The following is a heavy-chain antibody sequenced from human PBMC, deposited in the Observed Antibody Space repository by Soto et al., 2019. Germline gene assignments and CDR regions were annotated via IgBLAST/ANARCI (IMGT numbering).Heavy chain of an antibody. CDR1: GFTFANYA. V-gene: IGHV3-23*01. CDR3: ARDLPPFCSNGICFADY. Sequence: EVHLLESGGGLVQPGGSLRLSCAASGFTFANYAMNWVRQAPGKGLEWVSAISTSGSSTYHADSVKGRFTISRDNSKSTLYLQMNSLRVEDTAVYDCARDLPPFCSNGICFADYWGQGTLVTVSS. J-gene: IGHJ4*02. CDR2: ISTSGSST. D-gene: IGHD2-8*01.